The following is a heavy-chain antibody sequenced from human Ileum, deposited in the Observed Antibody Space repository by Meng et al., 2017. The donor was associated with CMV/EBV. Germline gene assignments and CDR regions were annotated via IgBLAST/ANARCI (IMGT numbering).Heavy chain of an antibody. J-gene: IGHJ4*02. V-gene: IGHV4-30-4*08. CDR1: GGSISSGDYY. CDR2: SYNSGST. CDR3: ARDGYQRRFLEGLSFDY. Sequence: SETLSLTCTVSGGSISSGDYYWSWLRQPPGKGREWIGYSYNSGSTYYNPSHKRRVTISEDTSKNQLSLKLSSVTAADTAVYYCARDGYQRRFLEGLSFDYWGQGTVVTVSS. D-gene: IGHD3-3*01.